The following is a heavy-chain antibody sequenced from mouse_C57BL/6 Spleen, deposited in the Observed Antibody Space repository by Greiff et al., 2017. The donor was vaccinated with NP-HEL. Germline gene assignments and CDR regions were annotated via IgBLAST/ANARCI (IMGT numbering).Heavy chain of an antibody. CDR3: ARGDSYDAMDY. Sequence: VQLQQSGPGLVKPSQSLSLTCSVTGYSITSGYYWNWIRQFPGNKLEWMGYISYDGSNNYNPSLKNRISITRDTSKNQFFLKLNSVTTEDTATYYCARGDSYDAMDYWGQGTSVTVSS. CDR2: ISYDGSN. V-gene: IGHV3-6*01. CDR1: GYSITSGYY. J-gene: IGHJ4*01.